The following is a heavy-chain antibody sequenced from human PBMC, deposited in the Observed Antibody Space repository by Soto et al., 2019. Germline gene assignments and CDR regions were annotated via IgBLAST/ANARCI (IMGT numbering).Heavy chain of an antibody. CDR3: GRGRSGQIVIFY. J-gene: IGHJ4*02. CDR1: GYTFTGHY. Sequence: VKVSCKTSGYTFTGHYIHWVRQAPQQGPEWMGEIGPESGATRYAEKFRGRVTMTMDTSITTVYMELRNLSPDDTAVYYCGRGRSGQIVIFYWGQGTPVTVSS. CDR2: IGPESGAT. V-gene: IGHV1-2*02. D-gene: IGHD1-26*01.